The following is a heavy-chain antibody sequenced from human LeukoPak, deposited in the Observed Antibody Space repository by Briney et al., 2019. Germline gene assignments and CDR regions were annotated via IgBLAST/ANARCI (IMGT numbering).Heavy chain of an antibody. CDR2: INHDGFT. CDR3: ARSHLWPSGTFDI. Sequence: SETLSLTCAVSGASLSGYYWSWIRQSPGKGLEWIGEINHDGFTNYNPSLKSRVTISVDTSRNQIALRLSSLTAADTAVYFCARSHLWPSGTFDIWGQGTVVAVSS. D-gene: IGHD5-18*01. CDR1: GASLSGYY. J-gene: IGHJ3*02. V-gene: IGHV4-34*01.